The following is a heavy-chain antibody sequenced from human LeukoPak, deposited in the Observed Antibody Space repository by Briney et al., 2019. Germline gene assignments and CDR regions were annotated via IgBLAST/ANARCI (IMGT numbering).Heavy chain of an antibody. V-gene: IGHV3-73*01. D-gene: IGHD3-9*01. CDR2: IRSKANSYAT. CDR3: TSSRLRYFDWLLSGRYYGMDV. CDR1: GFTFSGSA. J-gene: IGHJ6*02. Sequence: QAGGSLRLSCAASGFTFSGSAMHWVRQASGKGLEWVGRIRSKANSYATAYAASVKGRFTISRDDSKNTAYLQMNSLKTEDTAVYYCTSSRLRYFDWLLSGRYYGMDVWGQGTTVTVSS.